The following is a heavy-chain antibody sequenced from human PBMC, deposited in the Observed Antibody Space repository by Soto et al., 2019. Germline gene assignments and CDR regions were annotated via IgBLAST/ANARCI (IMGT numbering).Heavy chain of an antibody. CDR3: ARVVGSSWQKGPYYFDY. J-gene: IGHJ4*02. D-gene: IGHD6-13*01. CDR2: IISIFGTA. CDR1: GGTFSSYA. V-gene: IGHV1-69*01. Sequence: QVQLVQSGAEVKKPGSSVKVSCKASGGTFSSYAISWVRQAPGQGLEWMGGIISIFGTANYAQKFQGRVTITADDSTSTAYMELSSLRSEDTAVYYCARVVGSSWQKGPYYFDYWGQGTLVTVSS.